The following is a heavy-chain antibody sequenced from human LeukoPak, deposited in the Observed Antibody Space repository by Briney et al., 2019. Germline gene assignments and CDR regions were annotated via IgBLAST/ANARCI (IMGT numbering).Heavy chain of an antibody. J-gene: IGHJ6*02. D-gene: IGHD1-14*01. CDR1: GFTFSDYY. V-gene: IGHV3-11*01. Sequence: GGSLRLSCAASGFTFSDYYMSWIRQAPGKGLEWVSYISSSGSTIYYADSVKGRFTISRDNAKNSLYLQMNSLRAEDTAVYYCARAGTSPPVYYYYGMDVWGQGTTVTVSS. CDR2: ISSSGSTI. CDR3: ARAGTSPPVYYYYGMDV.